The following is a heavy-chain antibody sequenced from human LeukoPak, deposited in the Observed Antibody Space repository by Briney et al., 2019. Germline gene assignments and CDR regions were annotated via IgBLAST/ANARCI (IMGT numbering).Heavy chain of an antibody. CDR3: ATWWAPSSGLYYMDV. V-gene: IGHV1-24*01. CDR2: FDPEDGET. CDR1: GYTLTELS. D-gene: IGHD3-22*01. Sequence: ASVKVSCKVSGYTLTELSMHWVRQAPGKGLEWMGGFDPEDGETIYAQKFQGRVTMTEDTSTDTAYMELSSLRSEDTAVCYCATWWAPSSGLYYMDVWGKGTTVTVSS. J-gene: IGHJ6*03.